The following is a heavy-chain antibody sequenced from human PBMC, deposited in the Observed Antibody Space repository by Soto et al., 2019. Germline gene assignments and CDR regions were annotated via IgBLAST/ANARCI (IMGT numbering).Heavy chain of an antibody. D-gene: IGHD3-10*01. CDR2: ISGSGGST. CDR3: ATLIARGVLDY. CDR1: GFTFSSYA. J-gene: IGHJ4*02. Sequence: RRLSCAASGFTFSSYAMSWVRQAPGKGLEWVSAISGSGGSTYYADSVKGRFTISRDNSKNTLYLQMNSLRAEDTAVYYCATLIARGVLDYWGQGTLVTVSS. V-gene: IGHV3-23*01.